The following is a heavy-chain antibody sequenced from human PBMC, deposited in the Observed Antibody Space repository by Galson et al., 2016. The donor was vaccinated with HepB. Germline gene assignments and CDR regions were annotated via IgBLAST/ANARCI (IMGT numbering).Heavy chain of an antibody. V-gene: IGHV3-23*01. CDR2: ISGSGGST. CDR1: GFTLRSYA. J-gene: IGHJ4*02. CDR3: TTDGRRFGGNSGSAY. Sequence: SLRLSCAASGFTLRSYAMSWVRQAPGKGLEWVSAISGSGGSTYYADSVKGRFTISRDNSKNTLYLQMNSLRAEDTAVYYCTTDGRRFGGNSGSAYWGQGTLVTVSS. D-gene: IGHD4-23*01.